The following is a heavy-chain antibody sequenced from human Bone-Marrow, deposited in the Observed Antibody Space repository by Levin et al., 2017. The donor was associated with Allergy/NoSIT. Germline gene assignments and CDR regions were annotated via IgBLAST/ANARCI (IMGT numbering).Heavy chain of an antibody. V-gene: IGHV3-23*01. Sequence: PGGSLRLSCAASGFTFSSYAMSWVRQAPGKGLEWVSAISGSGGSTYYADSVKGRFTISRDNSKNTLYLQMNSLRAEDTAVYYCAKDLYDSSGYRTSFDYWGQGTLVTVSS. CDR1: GFTFSSYA. D-gene: IGHD3-22*01. CDR3: AKDLYDSSGYRTSFDY. CDR2: ISGSGGST. J-gene: IGHJ4*02.